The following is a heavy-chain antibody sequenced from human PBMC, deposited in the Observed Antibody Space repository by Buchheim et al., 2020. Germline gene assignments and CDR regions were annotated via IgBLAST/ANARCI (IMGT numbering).Heavy chain of an antibody. D-gene: IGHD2-2*01. Sequence: QVQLQESGPGLVKPSGTLSLTCAVSGGSISSGNWWSWVRQPPGRGLEWIGEIYHSGSSNYNPSLKSRVTISVDKSKNQFFLKLSSVTAADTAVYYCARPAAVLVPAAADWYFDLWGRGTL. CDR3: ARPAAVLVPAAADWYFDL. V-gene: IGHV4-4*02. CDR2: IYHSGSS. J-gene: IGHJ2*01. CDR1: GGSISSGNW.